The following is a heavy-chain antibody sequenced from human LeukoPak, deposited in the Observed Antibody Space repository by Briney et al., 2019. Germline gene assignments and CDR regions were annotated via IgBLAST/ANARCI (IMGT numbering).Heavy chain of an antibody. V-gene: IGHV1-69*04. CDR3: ARGGSLPGYYDFDY. Sequence: ASVKVSCKASGGTFSGHAISWLRQAPGQGLEWMGRIIPFLGIANYAQKFQGRVTITADKSTSTAYMELSSLRSEDTAVYYCARGGSLPGYYDFDYGAQEPLVTVPS. CDR1: GGTFSGHA. J-gene: IGHJ4*02. D-gene: IGHD3-9*01. CDR2: IIPFLGIA.